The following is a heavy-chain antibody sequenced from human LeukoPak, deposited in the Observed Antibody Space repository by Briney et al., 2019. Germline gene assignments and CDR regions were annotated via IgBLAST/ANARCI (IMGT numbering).Heavy chain of an antibody. Sequence: PGGSLRLSCAASGFTFSSYSMNWVRQAPGKGLEWVVNINQDGSEDYFVDSVKGRFTISRDNAKNSLYLQMNSLRAEDTAVYYCGRDFIFKWELSDYWGQGTLVTVSS. V-gene: IGHV3-7*03. J-gene: IGHJ4*02. D-gene: IGHD1-26*01. CDR3: GRDFIFKWELSDY. CDR2: INQDGSED. CDR1: GFTFSSYS.